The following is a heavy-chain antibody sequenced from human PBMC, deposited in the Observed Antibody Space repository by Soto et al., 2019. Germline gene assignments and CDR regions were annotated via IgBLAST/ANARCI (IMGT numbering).Heavy chain of an antibody. V-gene: IGHV3-23*01. CDR1: GFTFSSSA. D-gene: IGHD2-21*02. Sequence: EVQLLESGGGLVQPGGSLRLSCAASGFTFSSSAVTWVRQAPGKGLEWVSSISDSGGSRYYADSVKGRFTISRDNSKNPMYLQMNSLDAEDTDVYYGAKSCGGDCYSRLEDWGQGTQVTVSS. J-gene: IGHJ1*01. CDR2: ISDSGGSR. CDR3: AKSCGGDCYSRLED.